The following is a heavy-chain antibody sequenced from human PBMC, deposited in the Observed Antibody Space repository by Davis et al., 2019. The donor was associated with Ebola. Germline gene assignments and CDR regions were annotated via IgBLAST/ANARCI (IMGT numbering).Heavy chain of an antibody. J-gene: IGHJ4*02. CDR3: ARARRNGPDYDFWNYYFDY. Sequence: SVKVSCKASGGTFSSYAISWVRQAPGQGLEWMGGIIPIFGTANYAQKFQGRVTITADESTSTAYMELSSLRSEDTAVYYCARARRNGPDYDFWNYYFDYWGQGTLVTVSS. CDR2: IIPIFGTA. D-gene: IGHD3-3*01. CDR1: GGTFSSYA. V-gene: IGHV1-69*13.